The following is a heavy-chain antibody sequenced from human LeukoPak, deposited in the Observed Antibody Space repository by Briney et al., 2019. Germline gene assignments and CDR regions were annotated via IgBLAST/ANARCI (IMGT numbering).Heavy chain of an antibody. D-gene: IGHD3-16*02. CDR3: ARGPLLRLGELSLDY. CDR1: GGTFSSYA. V-gene: IGHV1-69*13. CDR2: IIPIFGTA. J-gene: IGHJ4*02. Sequence: SVKVSCKASGGTFSSYAISWVRQAPGQGLEWMGGIIPIFGTANYAQKFQGRVTITADESTSTAYMELSSLRSEDTAVYYCARGPLLRLGELSLDYWGQGTLVTVSS.